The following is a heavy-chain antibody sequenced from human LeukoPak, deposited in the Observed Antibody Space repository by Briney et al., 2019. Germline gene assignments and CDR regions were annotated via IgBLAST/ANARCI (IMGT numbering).Heavy chain of an antibody. D-gene: IGHD4/OR15-4a*01. V-gene: IGHV3-11*01. CDR1: GFSFSDYS. CDR2: VSSSGTRI. CDR3: ARDGGSLDDYGDY. Sequence: GGSLRLSCAASGFSFSDYSMSWIRQAPGKGLEWVSYVSSSGTRIYYADSVKGRFTISRDNAKNSLYLQMNSLRAEDTALYYCARDGGSLDDYGDYWGQGTLVTVSS. J-gene: IGHJ4*02.